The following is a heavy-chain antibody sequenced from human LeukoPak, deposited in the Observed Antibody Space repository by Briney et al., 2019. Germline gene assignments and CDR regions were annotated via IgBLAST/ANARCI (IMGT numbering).Heavy chain of an antibody. D-gene: IGHD2/OR15-2a*01. J-gene: IGHJ3*02. CDR2: ISYDGSNK. Sequence: GGSLRLSCAASGFTFSSYAMHWVRQAPGRGLEWVAVISYDGSNKYYADSVKGRFTISRDNSKNTLYLQMNSLRAEDMAVYYCLTIVETTFDAFDIWGQGTMVTVSS. CDR1: GFTFSSYA. V-gene: IGHV3-30-3*01. CDR3: LTIVETTFDAFDI.